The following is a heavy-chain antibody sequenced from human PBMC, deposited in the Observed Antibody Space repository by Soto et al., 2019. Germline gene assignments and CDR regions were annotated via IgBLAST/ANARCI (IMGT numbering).Heavy chain of an antibody. CDR3: ESHESGYSYGYGYYGMDV. V-gene: IGHV1-69*13. Sequence: SVKVSCKASGGTFSGYAISWVRQAPGQGLEWMGGIIPIFGTANYAQKFQGRVTITADESTSTAYMELSSLRSEDTAVYYCESHESGYSYGYGYYGMDVWGQGTTVTVSS. CDR1: GGTFSGYA. CDR2: IIPIFGTA. D-gene: IGHD5-18*01. J-gene: IGHJ6*02.